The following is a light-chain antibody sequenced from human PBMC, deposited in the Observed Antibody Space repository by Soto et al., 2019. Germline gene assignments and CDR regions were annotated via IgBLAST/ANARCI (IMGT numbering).Light chain of an antibody. CDR1: AGAVTSAYY. CDR2: STS. J-gene: IGLJ2*01. CDR3: LLYYGGAQVL. Sequence: QAVVTQEPSLTVSPGGTVTLTCASSAGAVTSAYYTNWLQQKPGQAPRALIYSTSEKHSWTPARFSGSLLGGKAALTLSAVQPEGEEDYYCLLYYGGAQVLFGGGTKVTVL. V-gene: IGLV7-43*01.